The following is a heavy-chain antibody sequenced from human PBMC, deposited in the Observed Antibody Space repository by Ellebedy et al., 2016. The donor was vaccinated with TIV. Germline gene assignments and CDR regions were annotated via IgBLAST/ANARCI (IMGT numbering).Heavy chain of an antibody. D-gene: IGHD3-3*01. CDR1: GFTFSTYA. V-gene: IGHV3-21*06. CDR2: ISSGSTYI. CDR3: ARDPVAYYDFWSGYYTDYFDY. Sequence: GGSLRLSCAASGFTFSTYAMNWVRQAPGKGLEWVSSISSGSTYIHYADSVKGRFTISRDNAKNTLYLQMNSLRAEDTAVYYCARDPVAYYDFWSGYYTDYFDYWGQGSLVTVSS. J-gene: IGHJ4*02.